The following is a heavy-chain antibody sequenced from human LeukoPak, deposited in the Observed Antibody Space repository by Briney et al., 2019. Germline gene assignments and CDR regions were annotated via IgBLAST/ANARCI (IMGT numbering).Heavy chain of an antibody. CDR3: AKDGTLWYYYDSSGYSGMDV. V-gene: IGHV3-30*18. J-gene: IGHJ6*04. CDR1: GFTFSSYG. CDR2: ISYDGSNK. Sequence: HPGRSLRLSCAASGFTFSSYGMHWVRQAPGKGLEWVAVISYDGSNKYYADSVKGRFTISRDNSKNTLYLQMNSLRAEDTAVYYCAKDGTLWYYYDSSGYSGMDVWGKGTTVTVSS. D-gene: IGHD3-22*01.